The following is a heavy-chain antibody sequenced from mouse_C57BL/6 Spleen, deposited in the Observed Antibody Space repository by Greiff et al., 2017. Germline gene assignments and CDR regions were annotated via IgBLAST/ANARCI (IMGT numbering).Heavy chain of an antibody. J-gene: IGHJ4*01. Sequence: QVQLQQPGAELVKPGASVKLSCKASGYTFTSYWMHWVKQRPGQGLEWIGMIHPNSGSTNYNEKFKSKATLTVDKSSSTAYMQISSLTSEDSAVYYCARDDGYYSAMDDWGQGTSGTVSA. CDR1: GYTFTSYW. CDR3: ARDDGYYSAMDD. V-gene: IGHV1-64*01. CDR2: IHPNSGST. D-gene: IGHD2-3*01.